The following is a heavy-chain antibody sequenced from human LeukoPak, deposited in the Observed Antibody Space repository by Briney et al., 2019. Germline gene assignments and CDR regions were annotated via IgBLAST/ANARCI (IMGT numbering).Heavy chain of an antibody. V-gene: IGHV4-59*01. CDR3: ARVSGGYSSVGYYYYYGMDV. J-gene: IGHJ6*02. D-gene: IGHD5-18*01. CDR2: IYYSGST. Sequence: SETLSLTCTVSGGSISSYYWSWIRQPPGKGLEWIGYIYYSGSTNYNPSLKSRVTISVDTSKNQFSLKLSSVTAADTAVYYCARVSGGYSSVGYYYYYGMDVWGQGTTVTVSS. CDR1: GGSISSYY.